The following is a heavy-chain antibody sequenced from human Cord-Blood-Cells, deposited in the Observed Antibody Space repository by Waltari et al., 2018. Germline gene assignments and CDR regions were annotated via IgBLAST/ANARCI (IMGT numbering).Heavy chain of an antibody. CDR2: INPNSGGT. J-gene: IGHJ4*02. Sequence: VQLVESGAEVMKHGASLKVSCQASRYTFTGYSMPSVRQSPGQGLEWMGWINPNSGGTNNAQKFQGWVTMTRDTSISTAYMELSRLRSDDTAVYYCARVGSGYDFDYWGQGTLVTVSS. D-gene: IGHD5-12*01. CDR3: ARVGSGYDFDY. CDR1: RYTFTGYS. V-gene: IGHV1-2*04.